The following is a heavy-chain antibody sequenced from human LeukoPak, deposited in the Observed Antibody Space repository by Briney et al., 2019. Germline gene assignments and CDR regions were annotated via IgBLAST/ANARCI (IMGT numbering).Heavy chain of an antibody. D-gene: IGHD2-2*01. CDR1: GFTFSSYE. V-gene: IGHV3-48*03. CDR3: ARWYCSSTNCHSYYYGMDV. CDR2: ISNNGDTI. Sequence: GGSLRLSCAASGFTFSSYEMNWVRQAPGKGLEWVSLISNNGDTITYVDSVKGRFTISRDNAKNSLYLQMNSLRAEDTAVYYCARWYCSSTNCHSYYYGMDVWGQATTVTVSS. J-gene: IGHJ6*02.